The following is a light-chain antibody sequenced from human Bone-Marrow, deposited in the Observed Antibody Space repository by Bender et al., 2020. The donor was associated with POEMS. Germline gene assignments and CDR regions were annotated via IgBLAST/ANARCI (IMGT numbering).Light chain of an antibody. J-gene: IGLJ2*01. CDR3: ATWDDTLNGVV. V-gene: IGLV1-36*01. CDR1: TSNIGNNA. CDR2: YDD. Sequence: QSLLTQPPSVSEATSQRVTISCSGSTSNIGNNAVSWYQQLPGTAPKLLIYYDDLLPSGVSDRFSGSKSGTSASLAISGLHSGDEADYYCATWDDTLNGVVFGGGTKLTV.